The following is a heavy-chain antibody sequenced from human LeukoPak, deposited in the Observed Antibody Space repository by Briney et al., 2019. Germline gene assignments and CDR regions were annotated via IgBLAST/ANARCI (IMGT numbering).Heavy chain of an antibody. J-gene: IGHJ2*01. V-gene: IGHV4-59*08. CDR3: ARQGGGFWYFDL. CDR2: IYYSGST. Sequence: SETLSLTCTGSGCSISSYYWSWIRQPPGKGLEWIGYIYYSGSTNYNHSLKSRVTISVDTSKNQFSLKLSSVTAADTAVYYCARQGGGFWYFDLWGRGTLVTVSS. CDR1: GCSISSYY. D-gene: IGHD6-25*01.